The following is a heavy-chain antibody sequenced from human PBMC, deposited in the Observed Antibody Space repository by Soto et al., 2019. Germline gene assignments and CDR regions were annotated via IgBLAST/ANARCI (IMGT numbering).Heavy chain of an antibody. V-gene: IGHV5-51*01. CDR2: IYPGDSDT. CDR3: ASYYYDSSGHYFGYDAFDI. J-gene: IGHJ3*02. CDR1: GYSFTSYW. Sequence: PGESLKISCKCSGYSFTSYWIVLVRQMPGKGLEWMGIIYPGDSDTRYSPSFQGQVTISADKSISTAYLQWSSLKASDTAMYYCASYYYDSSGHYFGYDAFDIWGQGTMVTVSS. D-gene: IGHD3-22*01.